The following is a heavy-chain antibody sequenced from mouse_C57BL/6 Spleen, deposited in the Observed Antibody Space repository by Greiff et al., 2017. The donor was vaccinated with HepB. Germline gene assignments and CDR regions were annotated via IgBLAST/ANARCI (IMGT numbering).Heavy chain of an antibody. CDR1: GYTFTSYW. Sequence: QVQLQQPGAELVRPGSSVKLSCKASGYTFTSYWMHWVKQRPIQGLEWIGNIDPSDSETHYNQKFKDKATLTVDKSSSTAYMQLSSLTSEDSAVYYCARSTERGFFDYWGQGTTLTVSS. CDR3: ARSTERGFFDY. V-gene: IGHV1-52*01. J-gene: IGHJ2*01. CDR2: IDPSDSET.